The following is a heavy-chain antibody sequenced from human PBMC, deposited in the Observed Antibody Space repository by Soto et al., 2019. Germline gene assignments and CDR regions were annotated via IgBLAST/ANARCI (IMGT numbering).Heavy chain of an antibody. J-gene: IGHJ4*02. CDR1: GFTVSSNY. V-gene: IGHV3-66*01. CDR3: ATYTRGDCTNGVCYMVPSYFDY. CDR2: IYSGGST. Sequence: EVQLVESGGGLVQPGGSLRLSCAASGFTVSSNYMSWVRQAPGKGLEWVSVIYSGGSTYYADSVKGRFTISRDNSKNTLYLQMNSLRAEDTAVYYCATYTRGDCTNGVCYMVPSYFDYWGQGTLVTVSS. D-gene: IGHD2-8*01.